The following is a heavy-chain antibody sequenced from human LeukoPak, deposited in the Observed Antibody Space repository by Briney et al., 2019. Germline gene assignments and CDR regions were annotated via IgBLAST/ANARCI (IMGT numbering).Heavy chain of an antibody. CDR3: ATYSGSYYRNAFDI. Sequence: ASVTVSFKASGGTFSSYAISWVRQAPGQGLEWMGGIIPIFGTANYAQKFQGRVTITADESTSTAYMELSSLRSEDTAVYYCATYSGSYYRNAFDIWGQGTMVT. J-gene: IGHJ3*02. V-gene: IGHV1-69*13. CDR1: GGTFSSYA. CDR2: IIPIFGTA. D-gene: IGHD1-26*01.